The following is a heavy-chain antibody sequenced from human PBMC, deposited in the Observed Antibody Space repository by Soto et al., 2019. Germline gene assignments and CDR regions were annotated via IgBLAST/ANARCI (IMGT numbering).Heavy chain of an antibody. J-gene: IGHJ5*02. D-gene: IGHD2-2*01. CDR2: TYYRSKWYN. CDR1: GDSVSSNSAA. Sequence: PSETLSLTCAISGDSVSSNSAAWNWIRQSPSRGLEWLGRTYYRSKWYNDYAVSVKSRITINPDTSKNQFSLQLNSVTPEDTAVYYCARGGVTFGVGSTSPEKRFWFDPWGQGTLVTVSS. CDR3: ARGGVTFGVGSTSPEKRFWFDP. V-gene: IGHV6-1*01.